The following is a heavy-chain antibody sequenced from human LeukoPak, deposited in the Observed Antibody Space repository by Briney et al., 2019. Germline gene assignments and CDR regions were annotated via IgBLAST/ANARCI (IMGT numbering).Heavy chain of an antibody. Sequence: GGSLRLSCAASGFALSSYWMHWVRQVPGKGLVWVSRINSDGSTTGYAAPVKGRFTISRDNAKNTLYLQMNSLRAEDTAVYYCARRDVLEIWGQGTLVTVSS. J-gene: IGHJ3*02. CDR3: ARRDVLEI. CDR2: INSDGSTT. V-gene: IGHV3-74*01. CDR1: GFALSSYW.